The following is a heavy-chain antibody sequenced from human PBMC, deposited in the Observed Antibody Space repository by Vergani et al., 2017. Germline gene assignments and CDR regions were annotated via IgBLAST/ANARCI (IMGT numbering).Heavy chain of an antibody. CDR3: ARXPRDCSSTSCYSDAFDI. D-gene: IGHD2-2*01. CDR1: GYTFTSYD. CDR2: MNPNSGNT. V-gene: IGHV1-8*01. Sequence: QVQLVQSGAEVKKPGASVKVSCKASGYTFTSYDINWVRQATGQGLEWMGWMNPNSGNTGYAQKFQGRVTMTRNTAISTAYMELSSLRSEDTAVDYCARXPRDCSSTSCYSDAFDIWGQGTMVTVSS. J-gene: IGHJ3*02.